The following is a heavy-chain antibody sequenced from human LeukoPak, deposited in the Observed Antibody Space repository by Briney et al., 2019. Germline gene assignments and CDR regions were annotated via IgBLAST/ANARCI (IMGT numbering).Heavy chain of an antibody. V-gene: IGHV3-23*01. CDR1: GFTFSSYG. CDR2: ISGSGGST. J-gene: IGHJ4*02. D-gene: IGHD1-26*01. Sequence: GGSLRLSCAASGFTFSSYGMSWVRQAPGKGLEWVSAISGSGGSTYYADSVKGRFTISRDNSKNTLYLQMNSLRAEDTAVYYCAKVIDGGSYRGGFDYWGQGTLVTVSS. CDR3: AKVIDGGSYRGGFDY.